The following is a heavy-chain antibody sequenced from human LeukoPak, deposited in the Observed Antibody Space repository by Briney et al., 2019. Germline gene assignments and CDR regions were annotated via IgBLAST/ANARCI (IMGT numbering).Heavy chain of an antibody. CDR2: ISGSGGST. CDR1: GFTFSSYA. Sequence: GGSLRLSCAASGFTFSSYAMSWVRQAPGKGLEWVSSISGSGGSTYYADSVKGRFTISRDNYKHTLYLQMNSLRAEDTAVYYCAKEGAIAAAGTWNYFDYWGKGTLVTVSS. CDR3: AKEGAIAAAGTWNYFDY. J-gene: IGHJ4*02. V-gene: IGHV3-23*01. D-gene: IGHD6-13*01.